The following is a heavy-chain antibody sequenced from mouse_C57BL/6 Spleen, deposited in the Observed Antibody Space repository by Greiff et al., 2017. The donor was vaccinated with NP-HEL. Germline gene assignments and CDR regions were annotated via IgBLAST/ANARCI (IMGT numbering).Heavy chain of an antibody. CDR1: GYTFTSYW. D-gene: IGHD2-12*01. V-gene: IGHV1-52*01. CDR2: IDPSDSET. CDR3: ARRGYSPPWYFDV. J-gene: IGHJ1*03. Sequence: QVQLKQPGAELVRPGSSVKLSCKASGYTFTSYWMHWVKQRPIQGLEWIGNIDPSDSETHYNQKFKDKATLTVDKSSSTAYMQLSSLTSEDSAVYYCARRGYSPPWYFDVWGTGTTVTVSS.